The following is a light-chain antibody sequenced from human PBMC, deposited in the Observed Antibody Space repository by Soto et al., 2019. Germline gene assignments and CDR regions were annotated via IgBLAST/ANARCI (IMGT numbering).Light chain of an antibody. V-gene: IGKV1-5*01. CDR3: QQYNSYSS. CDR1: QSISSW. CDR2: DAS. Sequence: EIQMTQSPSTLSASIGDRVTITCRASQSISSWLAWYQQKPGEAPKLLIYDASSLESGVPSRFSGSGSGTEFTLTISSLQPDDFATYYCQQYNSYSSFGQGTKVDIK. J-gene: IGKJ1*01.